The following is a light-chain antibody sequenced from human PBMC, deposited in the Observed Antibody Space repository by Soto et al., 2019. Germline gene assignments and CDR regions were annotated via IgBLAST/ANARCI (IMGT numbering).Light chain of an antibody. V-gene: IGLV3-21*02. Sequence: SYDLTQSPSVSVAPGQTARITCGGNNIGGKSVHWYQQKPGQAPVLVVYDDSDRPSGIPERFSGSNSGNTATLTISRVEAGDEADYYCQVWDYRSDHVFGTGTKVTVL. CDR3: QVWDYRSDHV. J-gene: IGLJ1*01. CDR2: DDS. CDR1: NIGGKS.